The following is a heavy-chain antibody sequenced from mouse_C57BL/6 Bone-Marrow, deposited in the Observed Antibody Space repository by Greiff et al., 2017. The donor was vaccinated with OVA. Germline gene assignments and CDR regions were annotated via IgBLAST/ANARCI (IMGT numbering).Heavy chain of an antibody. D-gene: IGHD1-1*01. Sequence: QVQLQQSGAELARPGASVKLSCKASGYTFTSYGISWVKQRPGKGLEWIGEIYPRSGNTYYNEQFKGKATLTADKSSSTAYMELRSLTSEDSAVYFCARVYYYGSSYFDYWGQGTTLTVSA. CDR2: IYPRSGNT. J-gene: IGHJ2*01. CDR3: ARVYYYGSSYFDY. CDR1: GYTFTSYG. V-gene: IGHV1-81*01.